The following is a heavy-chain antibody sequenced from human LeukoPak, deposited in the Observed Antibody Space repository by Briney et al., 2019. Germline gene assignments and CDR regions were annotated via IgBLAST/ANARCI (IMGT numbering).Heavy chain of an antibody. CDR1: GFTFSSYW. CDR3: ARDRDWAFDY. D-gene: IGHD3/OR15-3a*01. Sequence: GGSLRLSCAASGFTFSSYWMSWVRQAPGKGLEWISYISTSSSTIYYADSVKGRFTISRDNANNSLYLQMNSLRDEDTAVYYCARDRDWAFDYWGQGTLVTVSS. CDR2: ISTSSSTI. J-gene: IGHJ4*02. V-gene: IGHV3-48*02.